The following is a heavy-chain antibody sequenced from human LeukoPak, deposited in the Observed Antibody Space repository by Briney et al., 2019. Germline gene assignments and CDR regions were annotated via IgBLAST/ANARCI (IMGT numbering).Heavy chain of an antibody. D-gene: IGHD3-16*01. CDR2: IWYDGSNK. Sequence: GRSLRLSCAASGFTFSSYGMHWVRQAPGKGLEWVAVIWYDGSNKYYADSVKGRFTISRDNSKNTLYLQMNSLRAEDTAVYYCARDLKFGEEFGYIWGQGTMVTVSS. CDR3: ARDLKFGEEFGYI. V-gene: IGHV3-33*01. J-gene: IGHJ3*02. CDR1: GFTFSSYG.